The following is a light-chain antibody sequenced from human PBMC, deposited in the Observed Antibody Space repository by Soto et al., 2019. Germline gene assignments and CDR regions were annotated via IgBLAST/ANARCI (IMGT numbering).Light chain of an antibody. V-gene: IGLV2-11*01. CDR2: DVT. CDR1: SSDVGNYNF. CDR3: CSYAGSYIWV. Sequence: QSALTQPRSVTGSPGQSATISCTGTSSDVGNYNFVSWYQQHPGKAPNLMIYDVTQRPSGVPDRFSGSKSGNTASLTISGLQAEDEADYYCCSYAGSYIWVFGGGTQLTVL. J-gene: IGLJ3*02.